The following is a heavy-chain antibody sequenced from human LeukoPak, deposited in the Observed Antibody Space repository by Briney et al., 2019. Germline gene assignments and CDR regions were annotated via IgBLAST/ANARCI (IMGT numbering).Heavy chain of an antibody. J-gene: IGHJ6*03. Sequence: GASVKVSCKASGYTFTSYGICWVRQAPGQGLEWMGWICAYNGNTNYAQKLQGRVTMTTDTSTSTAYLELRSLRSDDTAVYYCASNFGYTGYYYYYMDVWGKGTTVTVSS. CDR3: ASNFGYTGYYYYYMDV. CDR1: GYTFTSYG. CDR2: ICAYNGNT. V-gene: IGHV1-18*01. D-gene: IGHD6-13*01.